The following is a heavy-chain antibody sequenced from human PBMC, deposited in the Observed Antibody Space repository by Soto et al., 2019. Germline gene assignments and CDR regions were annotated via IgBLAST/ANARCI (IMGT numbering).Heavy chain of an antibody. CDR3: VWVSGQYSSSTSCCSCAC. J-gene: IGHJ4*02. Sequence: ASVKVSCKASGYTFTSYAMHWVRQAPRQRLEWMGWTNAGNGNTKYSQKFQGRVTITRDTSARTAYMELSSLRSEDTAVYYCVWVSGQYSSSTSCCSCACWGQGTLVAVSS. CDR1: GYTFTSYA. D-gene: IGHD2-2*01. CDR2: TNAGNGNT. V-gene: IGHV1-3*01.